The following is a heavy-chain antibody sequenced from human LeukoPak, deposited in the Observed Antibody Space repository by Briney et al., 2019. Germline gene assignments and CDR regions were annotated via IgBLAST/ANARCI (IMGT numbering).Heavy chain of an antibody. CDR3: ARSPPRTVIYFDY. CDR1: GGSISSSSYY. CDR2: IYYSRST. J-gene: IGHJ4*02. Sequence: SETLSLTCTVSGGSISSSSYYWGWIRQPPGKGLEWIGSIYYSRSTYYNPSLKSRVTISVDTSKNQFSLKLSSVTAADTAVYYCARSPPRTVIYFDYWGQGTLVTVSS. D-gene: IGHD4-17*01. V-gene: IGHV4-39*01.